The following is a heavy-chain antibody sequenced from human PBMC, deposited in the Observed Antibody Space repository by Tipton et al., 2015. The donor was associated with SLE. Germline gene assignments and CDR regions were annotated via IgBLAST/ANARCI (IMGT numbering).Heavy chain of an antibody. CDR2: IYYSGST. CDR3: ARGGYLYSGGFDY. D-gene: IGHD1-26*01. CDR1: GGSISSYY. Sequence: TLSLTCTVSGGSISSYYWSWIRQPPGKGLEWIGYIYYSGSTNYSPSLKSRVTISVDTSKNQFSLKLSSVTAADTAVYYCARGGYLYSGGFDYWGQGTLVTVYS. J-gene: IGHJ4*02. V-gene: IGHV4-59*01.